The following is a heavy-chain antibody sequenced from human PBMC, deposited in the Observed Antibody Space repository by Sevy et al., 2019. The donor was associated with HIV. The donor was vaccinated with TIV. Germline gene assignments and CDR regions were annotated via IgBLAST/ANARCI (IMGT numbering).Heavy chain of an antibody. CDR1: GGSISSYY. Sequence: SETLSLTCTVSGGSISSYYWSWIRQPPGKGLEWIGYIYYGGSTNYNPSLKSRVTISVDTSKNQFSLKLSSVTAADTAVYYCARALEGDILTGLPPYYFDYWGQGTLVTVSS. CDR2: IYYGGST. V-gene: IGHV4-59*13. CDR3: ARALEGDILTGLPPYYFDY. J-gene: IGHJ4*02. D-gene: IGHD3-9*01.